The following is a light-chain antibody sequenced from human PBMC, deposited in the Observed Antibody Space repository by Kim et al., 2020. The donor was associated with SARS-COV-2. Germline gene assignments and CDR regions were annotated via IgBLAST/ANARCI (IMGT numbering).Light chain of an antibody. CDR2: EDN. CDR1: SGSIAGNY. J-gene: IGLJ3*02. V-gene: IGLV6-57*03. CDR3: QSSDTGTLWV. Sequence: KTVTISCTRSSGSIAGNYVQWYQRRPGSAPSIVIYEDNQRPSGVPDRFSGSIDRSSNSASLTISGVKTEDEADYYCQSSDTGTLWVFGGGTKLTVL.